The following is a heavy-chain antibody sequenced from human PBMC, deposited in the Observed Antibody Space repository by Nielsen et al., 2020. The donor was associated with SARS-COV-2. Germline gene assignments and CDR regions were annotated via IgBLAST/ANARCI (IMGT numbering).Heavy chain of an antibody. CDR3: ARAYSSGWKLYYYGMDV. V-gene: IGHV1-18*01. CDR1: GYTFTSYG. J-gene: IGHJ6*02. CDR2: ISAYNGNT. Sequence: ASVKVSCKASGYTFTSYGISWVRQAPGQGLEWMGWISAYNGNTNYAQKLQGRVTMTTDTSTSTAYMELRSLRSDDTAVYYCARAYSSGWKLYYYGMDVWGQGTTVTVSS. D-gene: IGHD6-19*01.